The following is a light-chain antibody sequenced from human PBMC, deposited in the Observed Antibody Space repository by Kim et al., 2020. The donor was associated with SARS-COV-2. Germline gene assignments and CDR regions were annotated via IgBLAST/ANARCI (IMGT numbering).Light chain of an antibody. CDR2: ATS. CDR1: QSVADY. V-gene: IGKV1-39*01. CDR3: QQSHSTPYT. Sequence: DIQMTQSPSSLSASVGDRVTITCRSSQSVADYLHWYQQKPGNAPKLLIYATSDLQHGVPSRFSGAGSGTEFTLTINSLRLEDFATYYCQQSHSTPYTFGQGTKLEI. J-gene: IGKJ2*01.